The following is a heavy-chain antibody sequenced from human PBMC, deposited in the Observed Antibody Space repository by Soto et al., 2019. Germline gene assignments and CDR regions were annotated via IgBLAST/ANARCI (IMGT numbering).Heavy chain of an antibody. CDR2: IFQSGST. CDR3: ARGGSTWYFPWFDP. CDR1: NGSISSGGSS. Sequence: QLQLLESGSGLVKPSQPLSLTCAVSNGSISSGGSSWSWIRQPPGKALEWIGYIFQSGSTYYKSSRKSRVIISLDRSKNQFSLQLNSVTAADTGVYFCARGGSTWYFPWFDPWGQGALVTVS. V-gene: IGHV4-30-2*01. J-gene: IGHJ5*02. D-gene: IGHD6-13*01.